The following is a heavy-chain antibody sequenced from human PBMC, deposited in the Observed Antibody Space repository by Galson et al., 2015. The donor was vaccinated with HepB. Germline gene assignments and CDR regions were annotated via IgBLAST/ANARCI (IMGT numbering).Heavy chain of an antibody. CDR3: AGLYGSGNYNWFDP. J-gene: IGHJ5*02. Sequence: SVKVSCKASGFSLTTLPVTWVRQAPGQGLEWMGWISPSIGDPQYAHDLQGRVSLTTDTSTNTAYMELSGLRSDDTAVYYCAGLYGSGNYNWFDPWGQGTLVTVSS. V-gene: IGHV1-18*01. D-gene: IGHD3-10*01. CDR1: GFSLTTLP. CDR2: ISPSIGDP.